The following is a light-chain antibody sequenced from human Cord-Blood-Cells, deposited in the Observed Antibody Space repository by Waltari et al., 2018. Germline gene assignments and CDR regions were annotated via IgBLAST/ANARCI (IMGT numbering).Light chain of an antibody. Sequence: QSALTQPRSVSGSPGPSVTISCTGTRSDVGGYNYVSWYQQHPGKAPKLMIYDVSKRPSGVPDRFSGSKSGNTASLTISGLQAEDEAGYYCCSYAGSWVFGGGTKLTVL. CDR2: DVS. V-gene: IGLV2-11*01. CDR1: RSDVGGYNY. J-gene: IGLJ3*02. CDR3: CSYAGSWV.